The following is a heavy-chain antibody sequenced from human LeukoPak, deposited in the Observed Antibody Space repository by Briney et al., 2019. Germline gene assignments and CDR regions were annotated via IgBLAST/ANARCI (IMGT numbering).Heavy chain of an antibody. CDR1: GGSIGSYY. CDR3: ARGTMMVGP. CDR2: INYSGTT. V-gene: IGHV4-59*01. Sequence: PSETLSLTCTVSGGSIGSYYWSWIRQPPGKVLEWIGYINYSGTTNYNPSLKSRVSMSVDTSKNQFSLKLSSVTAADTAVYYCARGTMMVGPWGQGTQVTVSS. J-gene: IGHJ5*02. D-gene: IGHD3-22*01.